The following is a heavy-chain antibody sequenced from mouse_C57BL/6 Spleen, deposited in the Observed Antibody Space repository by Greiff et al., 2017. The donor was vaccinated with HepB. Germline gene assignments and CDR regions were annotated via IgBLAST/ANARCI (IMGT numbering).Heavy chain of an antibody. CDR1: GYTFTSYW. Sequence: QVQLQQPGTELVKPGASVKLSCKASGYTFTSYWMHWVKQRPGQGLEWIGNINPSNGGTNYNEKFKSKATLTVDKTSSTAYMQLSSLTSEDSAVYYCARGIPYYSNLGAMDYWGQGTSVTVSS. D-gene: IGHD2-5*01. CDR2: INPSNGGT. J-gene: IGHJ4*01. CDR3: ARGIPYYSNLGAMDY. V-gene: IGHV1-53*01.